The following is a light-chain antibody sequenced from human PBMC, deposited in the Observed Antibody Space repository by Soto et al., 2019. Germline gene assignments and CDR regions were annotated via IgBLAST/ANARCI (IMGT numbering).Light chain of an antibody. CDR2: DAS. CDR1: QSVSSY. CDR3: QQRYNWPRVT. J-gene: IGKJ4*01. V-gene: IGKV3-11*01. Sequence: EVVMTQSPATLSLSPGERATLSCRASQSVSSYLAWYQRKPGQAPRLLIYDASNRAPRIPARFSGSGSGTDFTLTISSLEPEDFAVYYCQQRYNWPRVTFGGGTKVEIK.